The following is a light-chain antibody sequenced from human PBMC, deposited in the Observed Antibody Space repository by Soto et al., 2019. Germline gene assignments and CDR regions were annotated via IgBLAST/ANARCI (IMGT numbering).Light chain of an antibody. CDR3: SSYGGSTNFVI. Sequence: QSALTQPPPASGSPGQSVTISCTGTSSDVGGHNYVSWYQQHPGKVPKLIIYDVSKRSSGVPDRFSASKSGNTASLTVSGLQAEDEAEYYCSSYGGSTNFVIFGGGTKLTVL. CDR1: SSDVGGHNY. V-gene: IGLV2-8*01. CDR2: DVS. J-gene: IGLJ2*01.